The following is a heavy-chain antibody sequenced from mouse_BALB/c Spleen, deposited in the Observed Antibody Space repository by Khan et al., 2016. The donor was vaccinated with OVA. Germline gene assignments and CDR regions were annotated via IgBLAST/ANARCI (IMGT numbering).Heavy chain of an antibody. Sequence: EVQLQESGPGLVKPSQSLSLTCTVTGYSITSDYAWNWIRQFPGNKLEWMGYIKYSGSTSYNPSLKSRISIIRATSKSPFFLQLNSVTTEDTATYYCARSGTITTIVATDFDYWGQGTTLTVSS. D-gene: IGHD1-1*01. CDR2: IKYSGST. CDR1: GYSITSDYA. CDR3: ARSGTITTIVATDFDY. J-gene: IGHJ2*01. V-gene: IGHV3-2*02.